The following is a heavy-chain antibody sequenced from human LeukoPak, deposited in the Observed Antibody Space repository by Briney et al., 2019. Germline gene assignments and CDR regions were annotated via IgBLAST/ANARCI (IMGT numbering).Heavy chain of an antibody. Sequence: SVKVSCKPSGYTFTNYYMHWVRQAPGQGLEWMGIINPSGGSTSHAQKFQGRVTMTGDTSTSTVYMELSSLRSEDTAVYYCARGYPLDWNYFDYWGQGTLVTVSS. D-gene: IGHD3/OR15-3a*01. CDR3: ARGYPLDWNYFDY. CDR2: INPSGGST. V-gene: IGHV1-46*01. J-gene: IGHJ4*02. CDR1: GYTFTNYY.